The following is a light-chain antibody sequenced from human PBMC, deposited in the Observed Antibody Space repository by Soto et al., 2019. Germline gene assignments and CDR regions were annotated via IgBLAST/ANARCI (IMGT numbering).Light chain of an antibody. CDR2: GAS. J-gene: IGKJ1*01. CDR1: QRGSSN. Sequence: EIVMTQSPATLSVSPGERATLSCRASQRGSSNLAWYQQKPGQAPRLLIYGASTRATGIPARFSGSGSGTEFTLTISSLQSEDFAVYYCQQYNNWPTWTFGHGTKVEIQ. V-gene: IGKV3-15*01. CDR3: QQYNNWPTWT.